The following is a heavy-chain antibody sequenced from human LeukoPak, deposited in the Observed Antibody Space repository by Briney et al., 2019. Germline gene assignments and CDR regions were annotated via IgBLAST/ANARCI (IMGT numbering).Heavy chain of an antibody. CDR3: AKRIYDSSGYFDY. D-gene: IGHD3-22*01. CDR2: IRGSGDAT. V-gene: IGHV3-23*01. CDR1: GFAFSSHA. Sequence: QTGGSLRLSCAASGFAFSSHAMSWVRQAPGKGLEWVSSIRGSGDATYYADSVKGRFTISRDNSKNTVNLQMNSLTVEDTAVYYCAKRIYDSSGYFDYWGQGTLVTVSS. J-gene: IGHJ4*02.